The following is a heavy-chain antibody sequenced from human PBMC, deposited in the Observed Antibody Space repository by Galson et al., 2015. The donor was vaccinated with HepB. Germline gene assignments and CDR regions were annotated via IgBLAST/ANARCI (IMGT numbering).Heavy chain of an antibody. CDR1: GFTFSSYS. V-gene: IGHV3-21*01. CDR3: ARGSVAAAVGYYMDV. Sequence: SLRLSCAASGFTFSSYSMNWVRQAPGKGLEWVSSISSSSYIYYADSVKGRFTISRDNAKNSLYLQMDSLRAEDTAVYYCARGSVAAAVGYYMDVWGKGTTVTVSS. CDR2: ISSSSYI. J-gene: IGHJ6*03. D-gene: IGHD6-13*01.